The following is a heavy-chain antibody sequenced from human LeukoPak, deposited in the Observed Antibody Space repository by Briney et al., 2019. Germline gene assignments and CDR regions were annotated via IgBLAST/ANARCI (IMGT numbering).Heavy chain of an antibody. V-gene: IGHV3-30*18. CDR1: GFTFSSYG. J-gene: IGHJ4*02. CDR3: AKPPYGRDVYNYFDY. Sequence: QPGRSLRLSCAASGFTFSSYGMHWVREAPGKGLEWVAVISYDGSNKYYADSVKGRFTISRDNSKNTLYLQMNSLRVEDTAVYYCAKPPYGRDVYNYFDYWGQGTPVTVSS. D-gene: IGHD5-24*01. CDR2: ISYDGSNK.